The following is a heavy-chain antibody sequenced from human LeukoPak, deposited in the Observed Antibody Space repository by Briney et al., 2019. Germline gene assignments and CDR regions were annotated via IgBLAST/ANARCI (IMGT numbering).Heavy chain of an antibody. CDR3: ARAYCSSTSCQTYYYYYGMDV. D-gene: IGHD2-2*01. CDR2: TNPEGGDK. Sequence: GGSLRLSCAASGFTFSINWMTWVRQAPGKGLEWLANTNPEGGDKYYVDSVKGRFTISRDNAKNSVFLHLNSLRAEDTAVYYCARAYCSSTSCQTYYYYYGMDVWGQGTTVTVSS. V-gene: IGHV3-7*03. J-gene: IGHJ6*02. CDR1: GFTFSINW.